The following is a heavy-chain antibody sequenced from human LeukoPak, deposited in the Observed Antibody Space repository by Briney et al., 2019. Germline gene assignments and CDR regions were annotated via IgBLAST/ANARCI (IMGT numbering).Heavy chain of an antibody. Sequence: GASVKVSCKASGYTFTSYYMHWVRQAPGQGLEWMGIINPSGGSTSYAQKFQGRVTMTRDTSISTAYMELSRLRSDDTAVYYCARAFPPDIVLMVYAEPFDYWGQGTLVTVSS. CDR1: GYTFTSYY. CDR2: INPSGGST. J-gene: IGHJ4*02. V-gene: IGHV1-46*01. CDR3: ARAFPPDIVLMVYAEPFDY. D-gene: IGHD2-8*01.